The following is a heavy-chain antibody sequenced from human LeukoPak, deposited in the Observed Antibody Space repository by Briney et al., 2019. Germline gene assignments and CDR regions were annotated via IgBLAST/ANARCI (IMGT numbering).Heavy chain of an antibody. D-gene: IGHD3-3*01. CDR2: INHSGST. J-gene: IGHJ6*03. CDR1: GASFSGYY. V-gene: IGHV4-34*01. Sequence: SETLSLTCAVYGASFSGYYWTWIRQPPGKGLEWIGEINHSGSTNYNPSLKSRVTISVDTSKNQFSLKLTSVTAADTAMYYCARGDFPDYSYYYMDVWGKGTTVTVAS. CDR3: ARGDFPDYSYYYMDV.